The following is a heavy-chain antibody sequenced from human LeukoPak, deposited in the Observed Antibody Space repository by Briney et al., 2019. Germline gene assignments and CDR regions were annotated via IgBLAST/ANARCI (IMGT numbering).Heavy chain of an antibody. CDR1: KFIFANYT. CDR3: VRERSVKARQEGGHRYYYFMDV. D-gene: IGHD6-6*01. V-gene: IGHV3-21*04. Sequence: GGSLRLSCAASKFIFANYTMNWIRQAPGKGLEWVSSISGGSRSIYYADSVKGRLTTSRDNVKNSVFLQMNSLRAEDTGVYFCVRERSVKARQEGGHRYYYFMDVWGNGTTVTVSS. J-gene: IGHJ6*03. CDR2: ISGGSRSI.